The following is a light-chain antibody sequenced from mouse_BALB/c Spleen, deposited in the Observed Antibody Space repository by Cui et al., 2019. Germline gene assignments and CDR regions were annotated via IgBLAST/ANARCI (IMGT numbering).Light chain of an antibody. V-gene: IGKV4-57*01. CDR2: STS. CDR1: SSVTY. Sequence: IALTQLPAIMSESPGEKVTISCSASSSVTYMHWFQQKPGTSPKLLIYSTSNLDSGVPARFSGSGSGTSYSLTISRMEAEDAATYYCQQRSSYPLTFGAGTKLELK. CDR3: QQRSSYPLT. J-gene: IGKJ5*01.